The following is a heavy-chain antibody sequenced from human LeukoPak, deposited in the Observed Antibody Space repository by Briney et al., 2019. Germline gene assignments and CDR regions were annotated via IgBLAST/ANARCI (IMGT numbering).Heavy chain of an antibody. CDR3: ARVSFCDFPTYYYYYYGMDV. J-gene: IGHJ6*02. Sequence: SQTLSLTCAISGDSVSSNSAAWNWIRQSPSRGLEWLGRTYYRSKWYNDYAVSVKSRITINPDTSKNQFSLQLNSVTPEDTAVYYCARVSFCDFPTYYYYYYGMDVWGQGTTVTVSS. D-gene: IGHD3-3*01. CDR2: TYYRSKWYN. CDR1: GDSVSSNSAA. V-gene: IGHV6-1*01.